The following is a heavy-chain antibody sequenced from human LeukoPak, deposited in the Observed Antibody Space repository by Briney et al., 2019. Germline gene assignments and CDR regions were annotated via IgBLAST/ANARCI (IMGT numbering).Heavy chain of an antibody. CDR3: TGGVYGDCDY. J-gene: IGHJ4*02. CDR2: IRSKDNRYAS. V-gene: IGHV3-73*01. CDR1: GHPFSGSA. D-gene: IGHD4-17*01. Sequence: GGSLRLSCAASGHPFSGSATHWVRQASGKALEWVGRIRSKDNRYASAYAASVKGRCTISRDDSKNTAYLQMNSLKTEDTAVYYCTGGVYGDCDYWGQGALVTVSS.